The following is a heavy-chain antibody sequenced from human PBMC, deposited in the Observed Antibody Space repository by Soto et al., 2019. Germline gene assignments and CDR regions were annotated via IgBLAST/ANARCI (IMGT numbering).Heavy chain of an antibody. J-gene: IGHJ5*02. D-gene: IGHD2-15*01. V-gene: IGHV4-39*01. Sequence: PSETLSLTCTVSGGSISSSSYYWGWIRQPPGKGLEWIGSIYYSGSTYYNPSLKSRVTISVDTSKNQFSLKLSSVTAADTAVYYCARTDIVVVVAATPRWFDPWGQGTLVTVSS. CDR1: GGSISSSSYY. CDR2: IYYSGST. CDR3: ARTDIVVVVAATPRWFDP.